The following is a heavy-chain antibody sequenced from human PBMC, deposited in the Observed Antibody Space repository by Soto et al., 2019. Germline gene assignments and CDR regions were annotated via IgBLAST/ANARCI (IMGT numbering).Heavy chain of an antibody. V-gene: IGHV4-39*01. J-gene: IGHJ4*02. CDR1: GGSISSSSYY. CDR2: IYYSGST. D-gene: IGHD6-13*01. CDR3: ARPDSSSWAAPFGS. Sequence: SETLSLTCTVSGGSISSSSYYWGWIRQPPGKGLEWIGSIYYSGSTYYNPSLKSRVTISVDTSKNQFSLRLTSVTASDTAVYYCARPDSSSWAAPFGSWGQGTLVTVSS.